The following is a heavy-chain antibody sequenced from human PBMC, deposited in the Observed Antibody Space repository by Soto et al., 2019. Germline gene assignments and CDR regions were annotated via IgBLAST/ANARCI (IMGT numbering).Heavy chain of an antibody. CDR3: ARHEGWTGPDQ. CDR1: GASIGSGGW. Sequence: QVHLQESGPGLVKPSETLSLTCAVSGASIGSGGWWSWVRQPPGKGLEWIAEIFHDGNTNYSPSLKSRVTILLDKSQNQFSLNVYSVTAADTAVYYCARHEGWTGPDQWGKGTLVTVSS. CDR2: IFHDGNT. J-gene: IGHJ5*02. V-gene: IGHV4-4*02. D-gene: IGHD2-8*02.